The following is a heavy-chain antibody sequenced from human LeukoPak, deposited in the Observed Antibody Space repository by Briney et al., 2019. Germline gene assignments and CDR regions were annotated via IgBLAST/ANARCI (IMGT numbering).Heavy chain of an antibody. CDR1: GFTFSSYS. D-gene: IGHD3-3*01. Sequence: GGSLRLSCAASGFTFSSYSMNWVRQAPGKGLEWVSAISGSGGSTYYADSVKGRFTISRDNSKNTLYLQMNSLRAEDTAVYYCAKEIRFLEWLPDREYYFDYWGQGTLVTVSS. CDR2: ISGSGGST. J-gene: IGHJ4*02. V-gene: IGHV3-23*01. CDR3: AKEIRFLEWLPDREYYFDY.